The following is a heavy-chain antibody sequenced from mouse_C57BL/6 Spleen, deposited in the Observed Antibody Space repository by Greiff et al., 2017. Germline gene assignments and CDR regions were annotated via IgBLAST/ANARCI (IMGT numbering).Heavy chain of an antibody. D-gene: IGHD2-4*01. J-gene: IGHJ3*01. CDR2: IHPNSGGT. Sequence: QVQLQQPGAELVKPGASVKLSCKASGYTFTSYWMHWVKQRPGQGLEWIGMIHPNSGGTNYNEKFTSKATLTVDKSSSTAYLQLSSLTSEDSSVYYCARSDDYDWDWFAYGGQGTLVTVSA. CDR1: GYTFTSYW. CDR3: ARSDDYDWDWFAY. V-gene: IGHV1-64*01.